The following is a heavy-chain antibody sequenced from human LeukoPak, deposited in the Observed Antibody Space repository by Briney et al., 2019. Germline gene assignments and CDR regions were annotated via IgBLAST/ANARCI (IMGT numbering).Heavy chain of an antibody. J-gene: IGHJ4*02. D-gene: IGHD4-23*01. CDR2: IYPGDSDT. CDR3: ARHQTTVVTPGWAFDY. Sequence: TGESLKISCKGSGYSFISYWIGWVRQMPGKGLEWMGIIYPGDSDTRYSPSFQGQVTISADKSISTAYLQWSSLKASDTAMYYCARHQTTVVTPGWAFDYWGQGTLVTVSS. CDR1: GYSFISYW. V-gene: IGHV5-51*01.